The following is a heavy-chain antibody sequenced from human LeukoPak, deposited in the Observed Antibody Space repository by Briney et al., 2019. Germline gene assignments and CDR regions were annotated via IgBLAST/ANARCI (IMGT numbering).Heavy chain of an antibody. Sequence: ASVKVSCKASGYTFTSYGISWVRQAPGQGLEWMGWINPNSGGTNYAQKFQGWVTMTRDTSISTAYMELSRLRSDDTAVYYCARDPSPKYQLLSRYYYYGMDVWGQGTTVTVSS. D-gene: IGHD2-2*01. CDR1: GYTFTSYG. J-gene: IGHJ6*02. CDR2: INPNSGGT. CDR3: ARDPSPKYQLLSRYYYYGMDV. V-gene: IGHV1-2*04.